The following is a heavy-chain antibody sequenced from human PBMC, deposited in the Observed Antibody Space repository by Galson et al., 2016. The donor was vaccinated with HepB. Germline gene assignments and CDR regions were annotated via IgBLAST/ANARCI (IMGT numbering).Heavy chain of an antibody. V-gene: IGHV3-30*12. D-gene: IGHD1-1*01. Sequence: SLRLSCAASGFTFSRYGMHRVRQAPGKGXXXVAXXXYXXXDQXXRDSGXGRFAAPGXGAKNSFQIQIDXLSAGDSGVYYCASGPHWNHAYWGQGALVTVPS. CDR2: XXYXXXDQ. J-gene: IGHJ4*02. CDR1: GFTFSRYG. CDR3: ASGPHWNHAY.